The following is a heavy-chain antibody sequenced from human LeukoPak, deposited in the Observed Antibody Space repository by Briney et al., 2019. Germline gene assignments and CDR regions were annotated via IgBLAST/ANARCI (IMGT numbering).Heavy chain of an antibody. CDR2: MNQDGSEI. Sequence: GGSLRLTCVGSGFTFSRYWLNWVRQAPGKGLEWVANMNQDGSEIYYLDSVKGRFTISRDNAKNTLYLQMNSLRAEDTAVYYCARGYSSGLHFDYWGQGTLVTVSS. J-gene: IGHJ4*02. CDR3: ARGYSSGLHFDY. D-gene: IGHD6-19*01. V-gene: IGHV3-7*01. CDR1: GFTFSRYW.